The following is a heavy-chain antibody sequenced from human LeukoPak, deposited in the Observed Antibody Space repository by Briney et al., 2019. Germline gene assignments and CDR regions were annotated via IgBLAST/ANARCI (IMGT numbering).Heavy chain of an antibody. Sequence: ASVKVSCKASGYTFTGYYMHWVRQAPGQGLEWMGWINPNSGGTNYAQKFQGRVTMTRDTSISTAYMELSRLRSDDMAVYYCVADCSSTSCYVSDYWGQGTLVTVSS. CDR3: VADCSSTSCYVSDY. CDR2: INPNSGGT. D-gene: IGHD2-2*01. CDR1: GYTFTGYY. V-gene: IGHV1-2*02. J-gene: IGHJ4*02.